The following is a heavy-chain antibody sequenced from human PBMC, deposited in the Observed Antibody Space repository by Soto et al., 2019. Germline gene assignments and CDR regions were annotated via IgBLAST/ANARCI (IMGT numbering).Heavy chain of an antibody. D-gene: IGHD6-25*01. Sequence: ASVKVSCKASGGTFGSYAISWVRQAPGQGLEWMGGIIPSFGTANYAQKFQGRVTITADESTSTAYMELSSLRSEDTAVYYCARGGGQQRPYYYYYGMDVWGQGTTVTASS. CDR3: ARGGGQQRPYYYYYGMDV. CDR2: IIPSFGTA. CDR1: GGTFGSYA. J-gene: IGHJ6*02. V-gene: IGHV1-69*13.